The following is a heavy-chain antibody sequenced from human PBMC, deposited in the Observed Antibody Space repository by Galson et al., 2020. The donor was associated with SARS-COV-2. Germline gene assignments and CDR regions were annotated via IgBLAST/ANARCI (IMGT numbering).Heavy chain of an antibody. V-gene: IGHV4-31*03. CDR3: AREARYYDSSGYSYGMDV. D-gene: IGHD3-22*01. Sequence: SETLSLTCTVSGGSISSGGYYWSWIRPHPGKGLEWIGYIYYSGSTYYNPSLKSRVTISVDTSKNQFSLKLSSVTAADTAVYYCAREARYYDSSGYSYGMDVWGQGTTVTVSS. CDR1: GGSISSGGYY. CDR2: IYYSGST. J-gene: IGHJ6*02.